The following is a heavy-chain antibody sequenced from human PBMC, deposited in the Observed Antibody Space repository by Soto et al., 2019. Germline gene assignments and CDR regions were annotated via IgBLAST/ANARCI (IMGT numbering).Heavy chain of an antibody. D-gene: IGHD2-15*01. CDR3: VKDDGGNPSTEPH. V-gene: IGHV3-23*01. CDR1: GITISNYP. CDR2: ISGSGDRT. J-gene: IGHJ4*02. Sequence: EVQLLESGGGLVQPGVSLILSCAASGITISNYPMSWVRQAPGKGLDWVSGISGSGDRTYYADSAKGRFTISKDFSKNSLSLQLDSLRAEDTAVYFCVKDDGGNPSTEPHWGQGTLVTVSS.